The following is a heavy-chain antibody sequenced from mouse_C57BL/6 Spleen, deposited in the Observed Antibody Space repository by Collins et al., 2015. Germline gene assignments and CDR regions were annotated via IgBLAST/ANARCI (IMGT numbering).Heavy chain of an antibody. CDR2: IDPENGDT. CDR1: NIKDDY. CDR3: STGYS. D-gene: IGHD1-2*01. Sequence: NIKDDYMHWVKQRPEQGLEWIGWIDPENGDTEYSSRFQGKATITADTSSNTAYLQLSSLTSEDTAVYYCSTGYSWGQGTTLTVSS. V-gene: IGHV14-4*01. J-gene: IGHJ2*01.